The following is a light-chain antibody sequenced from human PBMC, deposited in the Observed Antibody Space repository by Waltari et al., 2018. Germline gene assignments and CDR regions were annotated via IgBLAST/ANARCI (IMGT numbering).Light chain of an antibody. CDR1: QSISSY. J-gene: IGKJ5*01. V-gene: IGKV1-39*01. Sequence: DIQMTQSPSSLSASVGDRVTITCRASQSISSYLSWYQQKPGKAPKLRIYAASSVQSGVPSRFSGSGSVTDFTLTISSRQPEDFATYYCQQSYSTPITFGQGTRLEIK. CDR2: AAS. CDR3: QQSYSTPIT.